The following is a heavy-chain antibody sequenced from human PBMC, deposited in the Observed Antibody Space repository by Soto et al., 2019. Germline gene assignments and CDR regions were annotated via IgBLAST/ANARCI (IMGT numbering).Heavy chain of an antibody. CDR1: GFTFSAYW. CDR3: ARDGYYLWYFDY. Sequence: GGSLRLSCAASGFTFSAYWMSWVRQAPGKGLEWVANIKQDGSEKYYVDSVRGRFTLSRDNAKNSLQLQMSSLKAEDTAVYYCARDGYYLWYFDYWGQGTLVTVSS. CDR2: IKQDGSEK. V-gene: IGHV3-7*01. D-gene: IGHD3-22*01. J-gene: IGHJ4*02.